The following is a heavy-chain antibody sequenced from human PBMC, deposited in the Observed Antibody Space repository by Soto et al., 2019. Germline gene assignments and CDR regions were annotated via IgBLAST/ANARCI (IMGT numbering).Heavy chain of an antibody. CDR3: ARDLSEYSSSFGS. V-gene: IGHV3-33*01. J-gene: IGHJ4*02. Sequence: GGSLRLSCAASGFTFSSYGMHWVRQAPGKGLEWVAVIWYDGSNKYYADSVKGRFTISRDNSRNTLYLQMNSLRAEDTAVYYCARDLSEYSSSFGSWGQGTLVTVSS. CDR2: IWYDGSNK. CDR1: GFTFSSYG. D-gene: IGHD6-6*01.